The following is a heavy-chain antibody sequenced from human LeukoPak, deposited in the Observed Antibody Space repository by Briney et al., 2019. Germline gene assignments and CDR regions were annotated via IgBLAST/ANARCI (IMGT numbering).Heavy chain of an antibody. CDR1: GYTFTSYH. J-gene: IGHJ4*02. Sequence: ASVKVSCKASGYTFTSYHMHWVRQAPGQGLEWMGIINPSGGSTNYAQKLQGRVTMTTDTSTSTAYMELRSLRSDDTAVYYCAMTPYCSSTSCYDYGSGSFDYRGQGTLVTVSS. D-gene: IGHD2-2*01. V-gene: IGHV1-46*01. CDR2: INPSGGST. CDR3: AMTPYCSSTSCYDYGSGSFDY.